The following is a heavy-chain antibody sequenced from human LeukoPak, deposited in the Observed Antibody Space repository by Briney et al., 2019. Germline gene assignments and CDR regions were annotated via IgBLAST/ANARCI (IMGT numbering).Heavy chain of an antibody. J-gene: IGHJ4*02. CDR1: GGSFSGYY. Sequence: SDTLSLTCAVYGGSFSGYYWSWVRQPPGKGLEWIGEINQSGSTNYNPSLKSRVTISINTSKNQFSLKLKSVTAADTAVYYCAINDGGGSYYKSDYWGQGTLVTVSS. CDR3: AINDGGGSYYKSDY. CDR2: INQSGST. V-gene: IGHV4-34*01. D-gene: IGHD3-10*01.